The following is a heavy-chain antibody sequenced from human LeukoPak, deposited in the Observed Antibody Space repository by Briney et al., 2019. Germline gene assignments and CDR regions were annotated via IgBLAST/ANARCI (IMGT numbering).Heavy chain of an antibody. J-gene: IGHJ4*02. CDR1: GDSISPYF. D-gene: IGHD2-15*01. CDR3: VRHGGSFFPY. CDR2: IYHSGTT. Sequence: SETLSLTCTVSGDSISPYFWSWIRQSPGKGLEWIAYIYHSGTTVYNPSLKSRVTISVDTSKNQFSLTLKSVTAVDTAIYYCVRHGGSFFPYWGQGKLVTVSS. V-gene: IGHV4-59*01.